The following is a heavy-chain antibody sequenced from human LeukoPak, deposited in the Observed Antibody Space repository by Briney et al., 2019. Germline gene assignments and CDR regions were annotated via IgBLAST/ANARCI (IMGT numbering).Heavy chain of an antibody. CDR1: GFTFTGYY. J-gene: IGHJ6*02. D-gene: IGHD2-2*01. Sequence: ASVKVSCKASGFTFTGYYMHWVRQAPGQGLEWMGWINPNSGGTNYAQKFQGRVTMTRDTSISTANMELSRLKSDDTAVYYCAAEGGQLLSYYYYGMDVWGQGTTVTVSS. CDR3: AAEGGQLLSYYYYGMDV. V-gene: IGHV1-2*02. CDR2: INPNSGGT.